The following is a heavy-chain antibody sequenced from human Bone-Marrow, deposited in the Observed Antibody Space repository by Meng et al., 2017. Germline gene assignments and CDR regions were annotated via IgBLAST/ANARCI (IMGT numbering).Heavy chain of an antibody. D-gene: IGHD6-19*01. J-gene: IGHJ4*02. CDR3: ATDWRAVAGTMPGIFDY. CDR1: GYTLTELS. V-gene: IGHV1-24*01. Sequence: QGQLVQAGAEVKKPGSSVKVSCKVSGYTLTELSMPWVRQAPGKGLEWMGGFDPEDGETIYAQKFQGRVTMTEDTSTDTAYMELSSLRSEDTAVYYCATDWRAVAGTMPGIFDYWGQGTLVTVSS. CDR2: FDPEDGET.